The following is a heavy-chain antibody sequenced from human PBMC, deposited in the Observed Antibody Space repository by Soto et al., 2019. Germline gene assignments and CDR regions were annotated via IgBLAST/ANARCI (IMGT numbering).Heavy chain of an antibody. CDR1: GFSLSTSGAA. CDR2: IYWDGDK. CDR3: AHRATMTIFGLIIDNGIGFDP. D-gene: IGHD3-3*01. J-gene: IGHJ5*02. Sequence: QINLIESGPTLVKPTQTLTLTCTFSGFSLSTSGAAVGGVRRPPGRALEWLALIYWDGDKRYNASLGNRLTITKDTSMNQVVLTLTNVDPADTATYYCAHRATMTIFGLIIDNGIGFDPWGQGTRVIVSS. V-gene: IGHV2-5*02.